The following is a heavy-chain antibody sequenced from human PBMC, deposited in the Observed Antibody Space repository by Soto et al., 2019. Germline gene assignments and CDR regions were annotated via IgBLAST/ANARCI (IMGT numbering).Heavy chain of an antibody. CDR3: ARSPRNWGFDY. J-gene: IGHJ4*02. Sequence: PGGSLRLSCAASGFTFSDYYMSWIRQAPGKGLEWVSYISRSSTYKNYYAESVKGRFTISRDNTKNSLYLQMNSLRSEDTAVYYCARSPRNWGFDYLGLGTLVTVSS. CDR2: ISRSSTYK. V-gene: IGHV3-11*03. D-gene: IGHD7-27*01. CDR1: GFTFSDYY.